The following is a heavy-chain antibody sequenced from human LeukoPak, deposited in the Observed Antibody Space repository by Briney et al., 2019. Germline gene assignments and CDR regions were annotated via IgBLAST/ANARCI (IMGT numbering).Heavy chain of an antibody. Sequence: ASVKVSCKASGYTFTGYYMHWVRQAPGQGLEWMGWINPNSGGTNYAQKFQGWVTMTRDTSISTAYMELSRLRSDDTAVYYCARGRGGGGSWRHFDYWGQGTLVTVSS. CDR1: GYTFTGYY. J-gene: IGHJ4*02. D-gene: IGHD2-15*01. V-gene: IGHV1-2*04. CDR3: ARGRGGGGSWRHFDY. CDR2: INPNSGGT.